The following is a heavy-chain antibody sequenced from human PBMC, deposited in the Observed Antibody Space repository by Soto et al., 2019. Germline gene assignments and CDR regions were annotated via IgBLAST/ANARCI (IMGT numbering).Heavy chain of an antibody. J-gene: IGHJ5*02. V-gene: IGHV3-33*01. Sequence: QVQLVESGGGVVQPGRSLRLSCAASGFTFSSYGMHWVRQAPGKGLEWVAVIWDDGSNKYYADSVKGRFTISRDNSKNTLYLQMNSRRAEDTAVYYCARELQWLVISGNWFDPWGQGTLVIVSS. D-gene: IGHD6-19*01. CDR1: GFTFSSYG. CDR2: IWDDGSNK. CDR3: ARELQWLVISGNWFDP.